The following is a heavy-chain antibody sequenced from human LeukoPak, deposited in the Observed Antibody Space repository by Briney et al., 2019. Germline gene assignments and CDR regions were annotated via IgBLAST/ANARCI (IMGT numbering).Heavy chain of an antibody. Sequence: PGGSLRLSCAASGFTFSSYAMSWVRQAPGKGLEGVSAISGSGGSTYYADSVKGGFTISRDNSKNTLYLQMNSLRAEDTAVYYCAKDFISAPRYAFDIWGQGTMVTVSS. V-gene: IGHV3-23*01. CDR1: GFTFSSYA. D-gene: IGHD1-14*01. CDR2: ISGSGGST. CDR3: AKDFISAPRYAFDI. J-gene: IGHJ3*02.